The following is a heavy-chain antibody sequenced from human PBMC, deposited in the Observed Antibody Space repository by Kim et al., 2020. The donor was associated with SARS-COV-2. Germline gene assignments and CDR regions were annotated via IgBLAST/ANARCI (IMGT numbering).Heavy chain of an antibody. Sequence: ASVKVSCKASGYTFTSYDINWVRQATGQGLEWMGWMNPNSGNTGYAQKFQGRVTMTRNTSISTAYMELSSLRSEDTAVYYCALGVAGTTFVGNWFDPWGQGTLVTVSS. CDR3: ALGVAGTTFVGNWFDP. V-gene: IGHV1-8*01. CDR1: GYTFTSYD. D-gene: IGHD1-7*01. CDR2: MNPNSGNT. J-gene: IGHJ5*02.